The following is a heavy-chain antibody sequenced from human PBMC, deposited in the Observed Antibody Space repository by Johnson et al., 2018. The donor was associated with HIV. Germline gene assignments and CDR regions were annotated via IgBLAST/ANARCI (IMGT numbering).Heavy chain of an antibody. J-gene: IGHJ3*01. Sequence: VQLVESGGGVVQPGRSLRLSCAASGFTFDDYAMHWVRQSPGKGLEWVSGISWNGGSIDYADSVKGRFPISRDNAKNSLYLQMNSLRAEDTALYYCAKDVVPAARVWLAFDVWGQGTMLTVSS. CDR2: ISWNGGSI. V-gene: IGHV3-9*01. D-gene: IGHD2-2*01. CDR1: GFTFDDYA. CDR3: AKDVVPAARVWLAFDV.